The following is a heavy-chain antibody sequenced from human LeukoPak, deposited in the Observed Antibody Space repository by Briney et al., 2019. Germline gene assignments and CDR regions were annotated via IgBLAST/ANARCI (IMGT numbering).Heavy chain of an antibody. J-gene: IGHJ4*02. Sequence: AGGSLRLSCAASGFTFSSYSMNWVRQAPGKGLEWVSSISSSSSYIYYADSVKGRFTISRDNAKNSLYLQMNSLRAEDTAVYYCARVEEQLEGFDYWGQGTLVTVSS. CDR2: ISSSSSYI. V-gene: IGHV3-21*01. CDR3: ARVEEQLEGFDY. D-gene: IGHD6-13*01. CDR1: GFTFSSYS.